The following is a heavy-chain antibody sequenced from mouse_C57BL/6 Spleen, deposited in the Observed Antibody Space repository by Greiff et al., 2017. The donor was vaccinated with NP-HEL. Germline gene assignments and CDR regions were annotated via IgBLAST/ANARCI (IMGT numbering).Heavy chain of an antibody. Sequence: QVQLQQPGAELVRPGTSVKLSCKASGYTFTSYWMHWVKQRPGQGLEWIGVIDPSDSYTNYNQKFKGKATLTVDTSSSTAYMQLSSLTSEDSAVYYGARLRGGLGPFAYWGQGTLVTVSA. CDR1: GYTFTSYW. CDR3: ARLRGGLGPFAY. CDR2: IDPSDSYT. D-gene: IGHD4-1*01. V-gene: IGHV1-59*01. J-gene: IGHJ3*01.